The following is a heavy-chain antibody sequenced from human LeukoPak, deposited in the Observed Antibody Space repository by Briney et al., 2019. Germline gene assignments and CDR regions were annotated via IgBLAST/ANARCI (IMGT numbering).Heavy chain of an antibody. D-gene: IGHD3-22*01. V-gene: IGHV3-53*01. CDR2: IYSGGST. J-gene: IGHJ4*02. CDR1: GFTVSSNY. CDR3: AKGKDYYDSSGYTDY. Sequence: GGSLRLSCAASGFTVSSNYMSWVRQAPGKGLEWVSVIYSGGSTYYADSVKGRFTISRDNSKNTLYLQMNSLRAEDTAVYYCAKGKDYYDSSGYTDYWGQGTLVTVSS.